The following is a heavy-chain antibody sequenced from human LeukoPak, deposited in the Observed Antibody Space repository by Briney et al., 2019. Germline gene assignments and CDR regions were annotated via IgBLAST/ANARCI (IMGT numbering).Heavy chain of an antibody. CDR1: GFTFSSYA. D-gene: IGHD2-15*01. V-gene: IGHV3-23*01. CDR3: AKGPCSGGSCYSRGFEY. J-gene: IGHJ4*02. CDR2: ISGSGGST. Sequence: GGSLRLSCAASGFTFSSYAMSWVRQAPGKGLEWVSAISGSGGSTYYADSVKGRFTISGDNSKNTLYLQMSSLRAEDTAVYYCAKGPCSGGSCYSRGFEYWGQGTLVTVSS.